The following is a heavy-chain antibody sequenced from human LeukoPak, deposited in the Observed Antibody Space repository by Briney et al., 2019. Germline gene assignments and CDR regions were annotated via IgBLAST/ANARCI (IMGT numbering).Heavy chain of an antibody. D-gene: IGHD6-19*01. J-gene: IGHJ4*02. CDR2: IAGNGATT. CDR3: AKDVRQWLVRSYFDY. CDR1: GFSFSNYG. V-gene: IGHV3-23*01. Sequence: GGSLRLSCAASGFSFSNYGMNWVRQAPGKGLEWVSGIAGNGATTYYADSVKGRFTISRDNAKNSLYLQMNSLRAEDTAVYYCAKDVRQWLVRSYFDYWGQGTLVTVSS.